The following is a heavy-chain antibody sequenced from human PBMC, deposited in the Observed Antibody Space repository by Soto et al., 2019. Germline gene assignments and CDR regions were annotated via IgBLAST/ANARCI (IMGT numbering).Heavy chain of an antibody. Sequence: TLSLTCTVSRGSVSTYNWAWIRQPPGKALEWIGSIYYSGSTNYNSSLKSRVTISVDTSKNQFFLKLTSVTAADTAVYYCARAFSYYDFLTGLFDPWGQGTLVTVSS. CDR1: RGSVSTYN. CDR2: IYYSGST. D-gene: IGHD3-9*01. J-gene: IGHJ5*02. CDR3: ARAFSYYDFLTGLFDP. V-gene: IGHV4-59*02.